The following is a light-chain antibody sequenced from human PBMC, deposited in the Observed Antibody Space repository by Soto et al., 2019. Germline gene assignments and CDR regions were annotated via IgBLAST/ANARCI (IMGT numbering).Light chain of an antibody. CDR2: DVS. CDR3: SSYTSSSTLYV. Sequence: QSALTQPASVSGSPGQSITISCTGTSSDVGGYNYVSWYQHHPGKAPKLMIYDVSNRPSGVSXXXSGSKSGNTASLTISGXXXEDEADXXCSSYTSSSTLYVFGTGTKVTVL. J-gene: IGLJ1*01. CDR1: SSDVGGYNY. V-gene: IGLV2-14*03.